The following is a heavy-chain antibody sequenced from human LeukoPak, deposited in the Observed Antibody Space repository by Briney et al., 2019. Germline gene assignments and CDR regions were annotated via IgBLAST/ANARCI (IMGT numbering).Heavy chain of an antibody. D-gene: IGHD6-13*01. CDR3: ARVMAAAGYPNWFDP. J-gene: IGHJ5*02. V-gene: IGHV4-59*01. CDR1: GGSISSYY. CDR2: IYYSGST. Sequence: SETLSITCTVSGGSISSYYWSWIRQPPGNGLEWIGYIYYSGSTNYNPSLKSRVTISVDTSNKQFSLKLSSVTAAATAVYYCARVMAAAGYPNWFDPWGQGTLVTVSS.